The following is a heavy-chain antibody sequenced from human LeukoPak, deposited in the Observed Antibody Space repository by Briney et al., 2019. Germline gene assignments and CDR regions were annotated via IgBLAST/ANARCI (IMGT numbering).Heavy chain of an antibody. V-gene: IGHV4-59*01. CDR1: GGSISSYY. J-gene: IGHJ6*02. CDR2: IYYSGST. Sequence: PSETLSLTCTVSGGSISSYYWSWIRQPPGKGLEWIGYIYYSGSTNYNPSLKSRVTISVDTSKNQFSLKLSSVTAADTAVYYCARASLYSPYAMDVWGQGTTVTVSS. D-gene: IGHD6-13*01. CDR3: ARASLYSPYAMDV.